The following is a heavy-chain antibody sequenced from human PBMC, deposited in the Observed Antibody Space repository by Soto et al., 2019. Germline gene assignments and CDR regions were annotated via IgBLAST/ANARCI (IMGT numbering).Heavy chain of an antibody. CDR2: ISSSSSYI. D-gene: IGHD6-13*01. CDR3: ARDLGARQQLVHDY. J-gene: IGHJ4*02. Sequence: EVQLVESGGGLVKPGGSLRLSCAASGFTFSSYSMNWVRQAPGKGLEWVSSISSSSSYIYYADSVKGRFTISRDNAKNSLYLQKNSLRAEDTAVYYCARDLGARQQLVHDYWGQGTLVTVSS. CDR1: GFTFSSYS. V-gene: IGHV3-21*01.